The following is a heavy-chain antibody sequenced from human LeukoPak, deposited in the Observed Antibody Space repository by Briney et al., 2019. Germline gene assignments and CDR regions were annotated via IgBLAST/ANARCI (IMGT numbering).Heavy chain of an antibody. Sequence: TGGSLRLSCAACGFTFSSYDMHWVRQATGKGLEWVSAIGTAGDTYYPGSVKGQFTISRDNAKNSLYLQMNSLRAEDTAVYYCARYYDSSGYYDAFDIWGQGTMVTVSS. V-gene: IGHV3-13*03. J-gene: IGHJ3*02. CDR3: ARYYDSSGYYDAFDI. D-gene: IGHD3-22*01. CDR1: GFTFSSYD. CDR2: IGTAGDT.